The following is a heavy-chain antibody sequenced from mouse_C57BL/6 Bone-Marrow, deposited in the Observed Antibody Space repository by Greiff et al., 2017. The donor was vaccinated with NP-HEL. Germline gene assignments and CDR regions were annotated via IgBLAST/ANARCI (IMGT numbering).Heavy chain of an antibody. CDR1: GYSITSDY. D-gene: IGHD2-2*01. Sequence: EGKIQESGPGLAKPSQTLSLTCSVTGYSITSDYWNWIRKFPGNKLEYMGYISYSGSTYYNPSLKSRISITRDTSKNQYYLQLNSVTTEDTATYYCARSPLWLRRNYYAMDYWGQGTSVTVSS. V-gene: IGHV3-8*01. J-gene: IGHJ4*01. CDR3: ARSPLWLRRNYYAMDY. CDR2: ISYSGST.